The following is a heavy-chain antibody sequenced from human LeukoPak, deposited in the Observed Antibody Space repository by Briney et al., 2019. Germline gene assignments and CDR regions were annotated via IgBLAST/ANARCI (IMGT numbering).Heavy chain of an antibody. CDR2: IYYSGST. Sequence: SETLSLTCTVSGGSISSYYWSWIRQPPGKGLEWIGYIYYSGSTNYNPSLKSRVTISVDTSKNQFSLKLSSVTAADTAVYYCVRDINYYGSGNFYYGNDWGQGTLVTVSS. V-gene: IGHV4-59*01. J-gene: IGHJ4*02. CDR1: GGSISSYY. D-gene: IGHD3-10*01. CDR3: VRDINYYGSGNFYYGND.